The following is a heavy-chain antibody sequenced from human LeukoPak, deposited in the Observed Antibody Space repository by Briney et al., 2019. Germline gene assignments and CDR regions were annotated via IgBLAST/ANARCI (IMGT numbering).Heavy chain of an antibody. J-gene: IGHJ4*02. V-gene: IGHV3-23*01. CDR3: AKVGNYGDYGWYYFEY. D-gene: IGHD4-17*01. Sequence: GGSLRLSCAASGFTFSSYAMSWVRQAPGKGLEWVSAISGSGGSTYYADSVKGRFTISRDNSKNTLYLQMNSLGAEDTAVYYCAKVGNYGDYGWYYFEYWGQGTLVTVSS. CDR2: ISGSGGST. CDR1: GFTFSSYA.